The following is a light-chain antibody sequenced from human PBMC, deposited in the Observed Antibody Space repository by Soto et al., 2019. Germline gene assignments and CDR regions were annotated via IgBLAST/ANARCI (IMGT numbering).Light chain of an antibody. CDR1: QGINHY. J-gene: IGKJ4*01. CDR3: LQHNSYPLT. CDR2: HAS. Sequence: DIQMTQSPSAMSASVGDRVTITCRASQGINHYLAWFQQAPGKVPKRLIYHASNLQSGVPSRFSGSGSGTEFTLTISSLQPEDFATYYCLQHNSYPLTFGGGTKVEI. V-gene: IGKV1-17*03.